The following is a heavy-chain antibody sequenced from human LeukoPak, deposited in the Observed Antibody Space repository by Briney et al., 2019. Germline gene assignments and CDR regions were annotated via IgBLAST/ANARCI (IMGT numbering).Heavy chain of an antibody. CDR2: IYYSGST. Sequence: TLSLTCTVSGGSIRSGDYSWNWLRQHPGKGLEWIRYIYYSGSTYYNPSLTSRVTMSVDTSKNQFSLKLSSVTAADTAIYYCARDHTETSSLNFRNYYYYGMDIWGQGTTVIVSS. V-gene: IGHV4-31*03. CDR3: ARDHTETSSLNFRNYYYYGMDI. CDR1: GGSIRSGDYS. D-gene: IGHD4-11*01. J-gene: IGHJ6*02.